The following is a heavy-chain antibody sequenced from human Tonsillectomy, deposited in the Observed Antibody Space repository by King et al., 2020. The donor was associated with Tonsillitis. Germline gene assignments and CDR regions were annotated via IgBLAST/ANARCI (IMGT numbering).Heavy chain of an antibody. J-gene: IGHJ3*02. V-gene: IGHV5-51*01. CDR2: VYPSDSDI. CDR1: GFSFTNYW. CDR3: ARRGEHCSGGGCYYDAFDI. Sequence: VQLVESGAEVKKPGQSLRISCKTSGFSFTNYWIGWVRQMPGKGLEWMGIVYPSDSDIRYSPSFQGQVTISADKSISTAYLQWSSLKASDTAMYYCARRGEHCSGGGCYYDAFDIWGQGTMVTVSS. D-gene: IGHD2-15*01.